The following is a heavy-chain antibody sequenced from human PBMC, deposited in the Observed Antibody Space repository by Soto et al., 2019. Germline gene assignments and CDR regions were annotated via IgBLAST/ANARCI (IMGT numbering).Heavy chain of an antibody. CDR3: ARDPLKDYGSGSYYTGDNYYYYYGMDV. D-gene: IGHD3-10*01. V-gene: IGHV1-69*13. Sequence: SVKVSCKASGGTFSSYAISWVRQAPGQGLEWMGGIIPIFGTANYAQKFQGRVTITADESTSTAYMELSSLRSEDTAVYYCARDPLKDYGSGSYYTGDNYYYYYGMDVSGQVNTVTVSS. J-gene: IGHJ6*02. CDR2: IIPIFGTA. CDR1: GGTFSSYA.